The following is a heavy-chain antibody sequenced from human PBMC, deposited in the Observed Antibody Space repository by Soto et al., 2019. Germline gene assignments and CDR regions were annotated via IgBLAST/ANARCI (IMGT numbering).Heavy chain of an antibody. CDR2: ISSTSAYI. V-gene: IGHV3-21*01. CDR3: TTDRSPGMCCADGDH. Sequence: EVQLVESGGGLAKPGGSLRLSCAASGFIFNGYGMNWVRLSPGRGLEWISSISSTSAYIEYADSVKGRFIISRDNGENSLFLHMYCLRAENTAVYYCTTDRSPGMCCADGDHGGEGALVTVSS. J-gene: IGHJ4*02. CDR1: GFIFNGYG.